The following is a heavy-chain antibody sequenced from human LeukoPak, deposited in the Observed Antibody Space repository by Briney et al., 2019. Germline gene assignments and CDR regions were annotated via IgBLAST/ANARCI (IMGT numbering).Heavy chain of an antibody. CDR1: GGSFSVYY. D-gene: IGHD3-22*01. Sequence: PSETLSLTCAVYGGSFSVYYWSWIRQPPGKGLEWIGEINHSGSTNYNPSLKSRVTISVDTSKNQFSLKLSSVTAADTAVYYCARVRGYYYDSSGYPGWYFDYWGQGTLVTVSS. J-gene: IGHJ4*02. V-gene: IGHV4-34*01. CDR3: ARVRGYYYDSSGYPGWYFDY. CDR2: INHSGST.